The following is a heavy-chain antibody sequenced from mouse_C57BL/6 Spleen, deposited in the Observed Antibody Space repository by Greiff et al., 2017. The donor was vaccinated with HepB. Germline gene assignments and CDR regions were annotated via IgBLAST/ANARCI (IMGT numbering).Heavy chain of an antibody. Sequence: EVQLVESGGGLVKPGGSLKLSCAASGFTFSSYAMSWVRQTPDKRLEWVATISDGGSYTYYPDNVKGRFTISRDNAKNNLYLQMSHLKSEDTAMYYCARDALDSKGYFDVWGTGTTVTVSS. V-gene: IGHV5-4*01. CDR1: GFTFSSYA. J-gene: IGHJ1*03. CDR2: ISDGGSYT. CDR3: ARDALDSKGYFDV. D-gene: IGHD2-5*01.